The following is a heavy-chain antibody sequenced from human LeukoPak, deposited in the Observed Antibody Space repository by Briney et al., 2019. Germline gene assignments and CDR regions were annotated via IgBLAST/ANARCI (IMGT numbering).Heavy chain of an antibody. Sequence: GGSLRLSCAGSGFTFDDYPMHWVRQFPGKGLEWLSLISGDGGTTYYTDSVKGRFTISRDNSKNLLYLQMNRLKTDDTALYYCAKDYYWGQGILVTVSS. CDR1: GFTFDDYP. CDR2: ISGDGGTT. J-gene: IGHJ4*02. CDR3: AKDYY. V-gene: IGHV3-43*02.